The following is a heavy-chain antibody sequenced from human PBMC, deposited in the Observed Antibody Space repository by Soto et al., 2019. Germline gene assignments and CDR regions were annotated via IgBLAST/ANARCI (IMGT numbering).Heavy chain of an antibody. CDR2: IYYSGST. CDR1: GGSISSSSYY. CDR3: ARTVRGYCSRASCYGIRFDP. Sequence: SETLSLTCTVSGGSISSSSYYWGWIRQPPGKGLEWIGSIYYSGSTYYNPSLKSRVTISVDTSKNQFSLKLSSVTAADTAVYYCARTVRGYCSRASCYGIRFDPWGQGTLVTVSS. V-gene: IGHV4-39*01. J-gene: IGHJ5*02. D-gene: IGHD2-2*01.